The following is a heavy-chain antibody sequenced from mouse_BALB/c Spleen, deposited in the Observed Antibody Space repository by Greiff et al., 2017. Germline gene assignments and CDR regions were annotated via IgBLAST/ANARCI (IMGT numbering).Heavy chain of an antibody. CDR2: INSNGGST. CDR1: GFTFSSYG. D-gene: IGHD2-4*01. CDR3: SRGPLYDYDDGGAMDY. J-gene: IGHJ4*01. V-gene: IGHV5-6-3*01. Sequence: EVNLVESGGGLVQPGGSLKLSCAASGFTFSSYGMSWVRQTPDKRLELVATINSNGGSTYYPDSVKGRFTISRDNAKNTLYLQMSSLKSEDTAMYYCSRGPLYDYDDGGAMDYWGQGTSVTVSS.